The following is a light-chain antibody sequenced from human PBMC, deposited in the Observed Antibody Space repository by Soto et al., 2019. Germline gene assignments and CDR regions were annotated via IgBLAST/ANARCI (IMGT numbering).Light chain of an antibody. V-gene: IGKV3-15*01. CDR3: QQYNIWPQT. CDR2: GAS. J-gene: IGKJ1*01. CDR1: QSVSSN. Sequence: EIVMTQSPATRSVSPGERATLSCRASQSVSSNLAWYQQKPGQAPRLLIYGASTRATGIPARFSGSGSGTEFTLTISSLQSEDFAVYFCQQYNIWPQTFGQGTKVDIK.